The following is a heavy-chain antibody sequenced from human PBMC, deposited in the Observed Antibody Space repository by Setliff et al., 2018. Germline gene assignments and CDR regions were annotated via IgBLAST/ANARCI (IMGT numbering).Heavy chain of an antibody. CDR1: GGSISSNSHY. V-gene: IGHV4-39*01. J-gene: IGHJ5*02. CDR3: ARHGLHCTNGKCPPPFDP. D-gene: IGHD2-8*01. CDR2: IHYSGST. Sequence: PSETLSLTCTVSGGSISSNSHYWGWIRQPPGKGLEWIGSIHYSGSTYYNPSLESRVTISVDTSKNQFSLKMTSVTAADTAVYYCARHGLHCTNGKCPPPFDPWGQGTLVTVSS.